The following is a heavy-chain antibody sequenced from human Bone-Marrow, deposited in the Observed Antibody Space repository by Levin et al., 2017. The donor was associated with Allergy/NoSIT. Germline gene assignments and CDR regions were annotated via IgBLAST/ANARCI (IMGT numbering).Heavy chain of an antibody. J-gene: IGHJ4*02. CDR3: ARASGATVVVAAAFDC. D-gene: IGHD2-15*01. V-gene: IGHV4-61*02. Sequence: SQTLSLTCTVSGGSISSGSYYWTWIRQPAGKGLEWIGRLYTSGTTNYNPSLKSRVTISVDTSKNQFSLTLSSVTAADTAVYYCARASGATVVVAAAFDCWGQGTLVTVSS. CDR1: GGSISSGSYY. CDR2: LYTSGTT.